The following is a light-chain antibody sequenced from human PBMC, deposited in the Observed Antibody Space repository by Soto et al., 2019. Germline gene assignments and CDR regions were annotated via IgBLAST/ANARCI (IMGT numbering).Light chain of an antibody. CDR3: SSYTSSSTPVV. J-gene: IGLJ2*01. V-gene: IGLV2-14*01. CDR1: SSDFGGYNY. Sequence: QSVLTQPASVSGSPGQSITISCTGTSSDFGGYNYVSWYQQHPGKAPKLMIYDVSNRPSGVSNRFSGSKSGNTASLTISGLQAEDEADYYCSSYTSSSTPVVFGGGTKLTVL. CDR2: DVS.